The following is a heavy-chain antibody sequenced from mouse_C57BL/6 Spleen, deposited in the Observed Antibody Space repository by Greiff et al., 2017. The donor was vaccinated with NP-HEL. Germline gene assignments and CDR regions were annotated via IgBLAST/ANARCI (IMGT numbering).Heavy chain of an antibody. CDR3: ARHLGDFDD. J-gene: IGHJ2*01. CDR1: GYAFTNYL. Sequence: QVQLQQSGAELVRPGTSVKVSCKASGYAFTNYLIEWVKQRPGQGLEWIGVINPGSGGTNYNEKFKGKATLTADKSSSTAYMQLSSLTSEDSAVYFCARHLGDFDDWGQGTTLTVSS. CDR2: INPGSGGT. D-gene: IGHD3-1*01. V-gene: IGHV1-54*01.